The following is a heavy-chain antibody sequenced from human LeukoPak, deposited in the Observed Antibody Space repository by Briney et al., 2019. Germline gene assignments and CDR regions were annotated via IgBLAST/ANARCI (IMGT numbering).Heavy chain of an antibody. Sequence: PSETLSLTCTVSGGSISSYYWSWIRQPPGKGLEWIGYIYYSGSTNYNPSLKSRVTISVDTSKNQFSLKLSSVTAADTAVYYCARHREGPYYYYYYGMDVWGQGTTVTVSS. CDR2: IYYSGST. J-gene: IGHJ6*02. D-gene: IGHD1-26*01. CDR1: GGSISSYY. V-gene: IGHV4-59*08. CDR3: ARHREGPYYYYYYGMDV.